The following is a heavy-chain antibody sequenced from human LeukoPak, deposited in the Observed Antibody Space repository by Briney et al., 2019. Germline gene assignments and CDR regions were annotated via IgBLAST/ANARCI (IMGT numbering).Heavy chain of an antibody. CDR1: GGSFSGDY. D-gene: IGHD1-20*01. CDR2: INHSGST. Sequence: KPSETLSLTCAVYGGSFSGDYWSWIRHPPGKGLEWIGEINHSGSTNYNPSLKSRVTISVDTSKNQFSLKLSSVTAADTAVYYCARDRNWNFDYWGQGTLVTVSS. CDR3: ARDRNWNFDY. V-gene: IGHV4-34*01. J-gene: IGHJ4*02.